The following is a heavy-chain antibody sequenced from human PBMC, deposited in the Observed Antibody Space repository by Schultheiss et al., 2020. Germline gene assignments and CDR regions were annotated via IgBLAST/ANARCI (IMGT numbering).Heavy chain of an antibody. Sequence: GGSLRLSCAASGFTFSSYAMSWVRQAPGKGLEWVGRIKSKTDGGTTDYAAPVKGRFTISRDDSKNTLYLQMNSLRAEDTAVYYCAKDRGSGGIDYWGQGTLVTVSS. V-gene: IGHV3-15*01. D-gene: IGHD2-15*01. J-gene: IGHJ4*02. CDR2: IKSKTDGGTT. CDR3: AKDRGSGGIDY. CDR1: GFTFSSYA.